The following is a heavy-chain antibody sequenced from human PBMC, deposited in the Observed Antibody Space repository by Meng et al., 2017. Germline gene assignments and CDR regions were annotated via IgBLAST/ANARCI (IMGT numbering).Heavy chain of an antibody. CDR2: ISGSGGST. CDR3: ARATMYYYDSSGNPHAFDI. CDR1: GFTFSSYA. V-gene: IGHV3-23*01. Sequence: GESLKISCAASGFTFSSYAMSWVRQAPGKGLEWVSAISGSGGSTYYADSVKGRFTISRDNSKNTLYLQMNSLRAEDTAVYYCARATMYYYDSSGNPHAFDIWGQGTMVTVSS. J-gene: IGHJ3*02. D-gene: IGHD3-22*01.